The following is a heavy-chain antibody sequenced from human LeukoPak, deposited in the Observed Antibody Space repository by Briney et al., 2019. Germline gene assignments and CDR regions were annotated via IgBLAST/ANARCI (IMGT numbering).Heavy chain of an antibody. CDR1: GYTFTSYY. D-gene: IGHD2-2*01. J-gene: IGHJ4*02. Sequence: ASVKVSCKASGYTFTSYYMHWVRQAPGQGLEWLGIINPSGGSTSYAQKFQGRVTMTRDTSTSTVYMELSSLRSEDTTVYYCARHAFLSGIVVVPAAYFDYWGQGTLVTVSS. CDR2: INPSGGST. V-gene: IGHV1-46*01. CDR3: ARHAFLSGIVVVPAAYFDY.